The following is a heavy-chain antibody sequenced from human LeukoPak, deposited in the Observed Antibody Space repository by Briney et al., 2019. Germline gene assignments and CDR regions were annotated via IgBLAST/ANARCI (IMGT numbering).Heavy chain of an antibody. V-gene: IGHV3-30*18. CDR2: ISYDGSNK. CDR3: AKASWGFTFGGVIAT. D-gene: IGHD3-16*02. J-gene: IGHJ5*02. Sequence: GGSLRLSCAASGFTFSSYGMHWVRQAPGKGLEWVAVISYDGSNKYYADSVKGRFTISRDNSKNTLYLQMNSLRAEDTAVYYCAKASWGFTFGGVIATWGQGTLVTVSS. CDR1: GFTFSSYG.